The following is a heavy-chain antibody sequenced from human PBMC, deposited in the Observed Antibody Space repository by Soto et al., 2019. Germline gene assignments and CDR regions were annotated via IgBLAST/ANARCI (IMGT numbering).Heavy chain of an antibody. CDR1: GFTFSSYS. J-gene: IGHJ5*02. Sequence: GGSLRLSCAASGFTFSSYSMNWVRQAPGKGLEWVSSISSSSSYIYYADSVKGRFTISRDNAKNSLYLQMNSLRAEDTAVYYCARDRPEIFGVVIISWFDPWGQGTLVTVSS. D-gene: IGHD3-3*01. CDR2: ISSSSSYI. CDR3: ARDRPEIFGVVIISWFDP. V-gene: IGHV3-21*01.